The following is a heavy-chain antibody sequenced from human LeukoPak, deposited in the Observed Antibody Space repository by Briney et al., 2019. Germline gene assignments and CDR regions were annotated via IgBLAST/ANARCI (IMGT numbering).Heavy chain of an antibody. D-gene: IGHD1-26*01. V-gene: IGHV3-74*01. CDR3: ARVIGWDEPFDL. Sequence: GGSLRLSCTASGFTLSNFWIHWVRQAPGKGLVWVSRINTDGSSTNYADSVKGRFAVSRDNAKNTLYLQMNSLRVEDTAVYYCARVIGWDEPFDLWGQGTMVTVSS. CDR1: GFTLSNFW. CDR2: INTDGSST. J-gene: IGHJ3*01.